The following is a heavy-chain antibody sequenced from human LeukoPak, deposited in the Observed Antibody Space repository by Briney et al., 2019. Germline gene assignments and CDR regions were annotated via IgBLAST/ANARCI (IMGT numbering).Heavy chain of an antibody. J-gene: IGHJ4*02. Sequence: ASVKVSCKASGGTFSSYAICWGRQAPGQGVEWMGRIIPIFVTANHAQKFQGRVTITTDESTSTAYMELSSLRSEDTAVYYCASTSPYDSSGYFWGQGTLVTVSS. D-gene: IGHD3-22*01. CDR1: GGTFSSYA. V-gene: IGHV1-69*05. CDR3: ASTSPYDSSGYF. CDR2: IIPIFVTA.